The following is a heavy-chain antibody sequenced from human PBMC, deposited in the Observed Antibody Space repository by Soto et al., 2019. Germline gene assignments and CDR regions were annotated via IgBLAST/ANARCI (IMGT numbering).Heavy chain of an antibody. J-gene: IGHJ4*02. CDR3: AKDLDGGFGELFFDK. V-gene: IGHV3-23*01. D-gene: IGHD3-10*01. Sequence: EVQLLESGGGLVQPGGSLRLSCVASGFAFSNYALGWVRQAPGKGLEWVSGISGGSETTSYADSVKGRFTISRDNPKDTLFLQMNSLRVEATATYFCAKDLDGGFGELFFDKWGQGTLVTVSS. CDR1: GFAFSNYA. CDR2: ISGGSETT.